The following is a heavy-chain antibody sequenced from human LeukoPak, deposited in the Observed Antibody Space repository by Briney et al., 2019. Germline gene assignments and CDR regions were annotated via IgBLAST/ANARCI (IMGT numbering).Heavy chain of an antibody. Sequence: ASVKVSCKASGYTFTNYGITWVRQAPGQGLEWMGWISGYNGNTNYAQKLQGRVTMTTDTFTSTAYMELRSLRSDDTAVYYCARDLYYYGLRSPCGYWGQGTLVTVSS. CDR3: ARDLYYYGLRSPCGY. CDR2: ISGYNGNT. CDR1: GYTFTNYG. D-gene: IGHD3-10*01. J-gene: IGHJ4*02. V-gene: IGHV1-18*04.